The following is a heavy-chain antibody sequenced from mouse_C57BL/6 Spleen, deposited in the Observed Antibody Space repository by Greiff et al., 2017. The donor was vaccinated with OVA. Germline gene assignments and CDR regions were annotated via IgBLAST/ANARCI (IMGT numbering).Heavy chain of an antibody. Sequence: EVQLVESGGGLVKPGGSLKLSCAASGFTFSSYAMSWVRQTPEKRLAWVATISDGGSYTYYPDNVKGRFTISRDNAKNNLYLQMSHLKSEDTAMYYCARGPVVATNWYFDVWGTGTTVTVSS. CDR2: ISDGGSYT. J-gene: IGHJ1*03. CDR1: GFTFSSYA. D-gene: IGHD1-1*01. V-gene: IGHV5-4*01. CDR3: ARGPVVATNWYFDV.